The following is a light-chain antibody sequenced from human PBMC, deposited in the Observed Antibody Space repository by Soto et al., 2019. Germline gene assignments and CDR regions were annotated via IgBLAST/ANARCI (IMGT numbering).Light chain of an antibody. CDR2: DAS. J-gene: IGKJ2*01. CDR1: QDINNY. V-gene: IGKV1-33*01. Sequence: EIQMTQSPSSVSASVGDRVTITCQASQDINNYLNWYQQKPGKAPKLLIYDASNLDTGVSLRFSGSGSERHFTFTISSLQPEDIATYYCQQYDRLPFTFGRGTKLEIK. CDR3: QQYDRLPFT.